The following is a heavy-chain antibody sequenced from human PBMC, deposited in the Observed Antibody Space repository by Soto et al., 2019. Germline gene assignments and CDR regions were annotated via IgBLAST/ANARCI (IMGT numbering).Heavy chain of an antibody. Sequence: SETLSLTCTVSGGSISSYYWSWIRQPPGKGLEWIGYIYYSGSTNYNPSLKSRVTISVDTSKNQFSLKLSSVTAADTAVYYCARGAPYCSGGSCYGGRIDYWGQGTLVTVSS. CDR3: ARGAPYCSGGSCYGGRIDY. CDR1: GGSISSYY. J-gene: IGHJ4*02. D-gene: IGHD2-15*01. CDR2: IYYSGST. V-gene: IGHV4-59*08.